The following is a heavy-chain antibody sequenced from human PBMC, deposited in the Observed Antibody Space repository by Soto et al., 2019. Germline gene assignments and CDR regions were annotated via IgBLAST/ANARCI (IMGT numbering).Heavy chain of an antibody. CDR1: GGSISNNRW. D-gene: IGHD3-9*01. CDR3: AGQWAAGYGAFDP. V-gene: IGHV4-4*02. J-gene: IGHJ5*02. Sequence: QVKLQESGPGLEKPSGTLSLTCAVSGGSISNNRWWTWVRQAPGKGLEWIGEIHDRGSTNYKLSHKCRATVSIDRSKNRFSVEMRAVTAADTAVYYCAGQWAAGYGAFDPWGQGTLVTVSS. CDR2: IHDRGST.